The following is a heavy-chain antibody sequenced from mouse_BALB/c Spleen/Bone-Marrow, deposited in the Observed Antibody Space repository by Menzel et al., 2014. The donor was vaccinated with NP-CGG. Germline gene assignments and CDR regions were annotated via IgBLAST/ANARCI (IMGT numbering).Heavy chain of an antibody. Sequence: VQLKESGPDLVKPGASVKMPCKASGYTFTDYYMKWVKRSHGKRLEWIGDINPNNGNTFYNQKFKGKASLTVDKSSTTAYMQLNSLTSEDSAVYYCARSRAMDYWGQGTSVTVSS. CDR3: ARSRAMDY. CDR2: INPNNGNT. V-gene: IGHV1-18*01. CDR1: GYTFTDYY. J-gene: IGHJ4*01.